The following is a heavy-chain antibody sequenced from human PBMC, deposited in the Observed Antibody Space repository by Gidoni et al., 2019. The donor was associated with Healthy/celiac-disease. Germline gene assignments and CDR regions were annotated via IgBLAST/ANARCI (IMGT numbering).Heavy chain of an antibody. Sequence: QVQLVESGGGVVQPGRSLRLSCAASGFPFSSYAMHWVRQAPGKGLEWVAVISYDGSNKYYADSVKGRFTISRDNSKNTLYLQMNSLRAEDTAVYYCARSGGLRLGELSLDYWGQGTLVTVSS. CDR2: ISYDGSNK. J-gene: IGHJ4*02. D-gene: IGHD3-16*02. V-gene: IGHV3-30-3*01. CDR3: ARSGGLRLGELSLDY. CDR1: GFPFSSYA.